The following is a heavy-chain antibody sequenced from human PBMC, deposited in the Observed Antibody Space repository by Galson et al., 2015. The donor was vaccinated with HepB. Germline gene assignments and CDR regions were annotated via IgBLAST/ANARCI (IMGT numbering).Heavy chain of an antibody. CDR2: ISWNSDFT. CDR3: AQDLAYYYGSGSYFVAMDV. CDR1: GFTFEDYA. J-gene: IGHJ6*02. D-gene: IGHD3-10*01. Sequence: SLRLSCAASGFTFEDYAMHWVRQVPGKGLEWVSGISWNSDFTGYADSVRGRFTIPRDNARYSLYLQMNSLRTEDTALYYCAQDLAYYYGSGSYFVAMDVWGQGTTVTVSS. V-gene: IGHV3-9*01.